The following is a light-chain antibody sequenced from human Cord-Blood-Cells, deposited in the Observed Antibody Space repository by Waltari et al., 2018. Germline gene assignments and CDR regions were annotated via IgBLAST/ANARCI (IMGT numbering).Light chain of an antibody. CDR2: DAS. V-gene: IGKV1-13*02. Sequence: AIQLTQTPSSLSAPVGARVTITCRASQGISSALAWYQQKPGKAPKLLIYDASSLESGVPSRCSGSGSGTDFTRTISSLQPEDCATYYCQQFNSYPYTFGQGTKLEIK. J-gene: IGKJ2*01. CDR3: QQFNSYPYT. CDR1: QGISSA.